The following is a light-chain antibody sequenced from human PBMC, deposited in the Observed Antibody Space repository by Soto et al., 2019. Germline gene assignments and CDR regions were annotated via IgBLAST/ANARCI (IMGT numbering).Light chain of an antibody. J-gene: IGLJ1*01. CDR1: SSDVGSYNY. V-gene: IGLV2-14*01. CDR2: EVS. Sequence: QSVLTQPASVSGSPGQSITISCTGTSSDVGSYNYVSWYQHHPGKAPKLMISEVSNRPSGISNRFSGSKSGNTASLTISGLQAEDEADYYCCSYAGSYTYVFGTGTKVTVL. CDR3: CSYAGSYTYV.